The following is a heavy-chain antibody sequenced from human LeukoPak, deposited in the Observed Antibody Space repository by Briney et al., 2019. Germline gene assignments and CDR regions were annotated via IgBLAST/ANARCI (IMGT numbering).Heavy chain of an antibody. CDR1: GGTFSSYA. Sequence: ASVKVSFKASGGTFSSYAISWVRQAPGQGLEWMGGIIPIFGTANYAQKFRGRVTITTDESTSTAYMELSSLRSEDTAVYYCASYLSIAARPSTSLDYWGQGTLVTVSS. D-gene: IGHD6-6*01. CDR3: ASYLSIAARPSTSLDY. J-gene: IGHJ4*02. V-gene: IGHV1-69*05. CDR2: IIPIFGTA.